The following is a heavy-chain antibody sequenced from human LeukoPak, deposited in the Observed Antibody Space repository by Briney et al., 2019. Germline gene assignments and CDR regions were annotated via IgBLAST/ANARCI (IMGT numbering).Heavy chain of an antibody. CDR1: GGSISSYY. J-gene: IGHJ5*02. CDR2: IYYSGST. V-gene: IGHV4-59*08. Sequence: PSETLSLTCTVSGGSISSYYWSWIRQPPGKGLEWIGYIYYSGSTNYNPSLKSRVTISVDTSKNQFSLKLSSVTAADTAVYYCARHAQGYQLANWFDPWGQGTLVTASS. CDR3: ARHAQGYQLANWFDP. D-gene: IGHD2-2*01.